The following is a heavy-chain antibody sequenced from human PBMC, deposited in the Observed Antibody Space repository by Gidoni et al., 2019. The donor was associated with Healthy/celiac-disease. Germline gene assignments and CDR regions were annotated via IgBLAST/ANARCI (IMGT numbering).Heavy chain of an antibody. CDR1: GYTLTELS. D-gene: IGHD5-18*01. J-gene: IGHJ4*02. CDR3: ATRGYSYDEFDY. CDR2: FDPEDGET. Sequence: KVSCKVSGYTLTELSMHWERQAPGKGLEWMGGFDPEDGETIYAQKFQGRVTMTEDTSTDTAYMELSSLRSEDTAVYYCATRGYSYDEFDYWGQGTLVTVSS. V-gene: IGHV1-24*01.